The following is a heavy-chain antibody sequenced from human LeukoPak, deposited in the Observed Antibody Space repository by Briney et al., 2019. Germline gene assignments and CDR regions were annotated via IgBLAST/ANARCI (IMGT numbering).Heavy chain of an antibody. CDR3: ARGHSSGWYLGMDV. Sequence: GGSLRLSCAASGFTFSNYSMNWVRQAPGKGLEYVSAISSNGGSTYYANSVKGRFTISRDNSKNTLYLQMGSLRAEDMAVYYCARGHSSGWYLGMDVWGKGTTVTVSS. CDR2: ISSNGGST. D-gene: IGHD6-19*01. J-gene: IGHJ6*03. CDR1: GFTFSNYS. V-gene: IGHV3-64*01.